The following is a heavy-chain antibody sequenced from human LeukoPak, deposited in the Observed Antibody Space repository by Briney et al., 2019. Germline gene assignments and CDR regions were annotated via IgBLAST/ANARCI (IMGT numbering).Heavy chain of an antibody. V-gene: IGHV4-34*01. CDR2: INHSGST. CDR3: ARGRYSSSWFRFPWFDP. J-gene: IGHJ5*02. CDR1: GGSLSGYY. D-gene: IGHD6-13*01. Sequence: PSETLSVTRAVYGGSLSGYYWSWIRQPPGKGREGIGEINHSGSTNYNPSLKSRVTISVDTSKNQFSLKLSSVTAADTAVYYCARGRYSSSWFRFPWFDPWGQGTLVTVSS.